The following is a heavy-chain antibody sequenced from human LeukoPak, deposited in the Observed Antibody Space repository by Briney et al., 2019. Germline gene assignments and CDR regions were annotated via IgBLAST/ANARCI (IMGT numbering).Heavy chain of an antibody. D-gene: IGHD6-19*01. CDR3: AKARSSGWSDDAFDI. CDR2: ISGSGGST. CDR1: GFTFSTYA. V-gene: IGHV3-23*01. Sequence: GGTLRLSCAASGFTFSTYAMSWVRQAPGKGLDWVSAISGSGGSTYYADSVKGRFTISRDNSKNTLYLQMNSLRAEDTAVYYCAKARSSGWSDDAFDIWGQGTMVTVSS. J-gene: IGHJ3*02.